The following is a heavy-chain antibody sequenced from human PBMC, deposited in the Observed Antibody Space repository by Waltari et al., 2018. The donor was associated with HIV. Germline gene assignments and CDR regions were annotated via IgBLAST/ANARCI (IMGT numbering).Heavy chain of an antibody. CDR1: GGSISSSNW. CDR2: IYHSGRT. V-gene: IGHV4-4*02. CDR3: ARVFEQRSHVNYYYYGMDV. J-gene: IGHJ6*02. D-gene: IGHD6-25*01. Sequence: QVQLQESGPGLVKPSGTLSLTCAVSGGSISSSNWWSWVRQPPGKGLEWIGEIYHSGRTNYNPSLKSRVTISVDKSKNQFSLKLSSVTAADTAVYYCARVFEQRSHVNYYYYGMDVWGQGTTVTVSS.